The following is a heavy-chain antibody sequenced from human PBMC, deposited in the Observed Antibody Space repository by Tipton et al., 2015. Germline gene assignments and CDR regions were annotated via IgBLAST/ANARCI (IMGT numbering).Heavy chain of an antibody. V-gene: IGHV4-38-2*01. CDR3: ARHKVWANSIVNWFDP. Sequence: TLSLTCALSGYSISSGYYWGWIRQPPGKGLEWIGNIYDSGSTYYNPSLESRVTISVDTSKKQFSLKVNSVTAADTAVYYCARHKVWANSIVNWFDPWGQGTLVTVSS. J-gene: IGHJ5*02. CDR2: IYDSGST. D-gene: IGHD4-23*01. CDR1: GYSISSGYY.